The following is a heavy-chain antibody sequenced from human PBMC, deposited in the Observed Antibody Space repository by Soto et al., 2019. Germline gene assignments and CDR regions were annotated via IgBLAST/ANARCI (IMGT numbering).Heavy chain of an antibody. D-gene: IGHD4-17*01. CDR2: ISAYNGNT. V-gene: IGHV1-18*01. J-gene: IGHJ3*02. Sequence: ASVKVSCKASGYTFTSYGISWVRQAPGQGLEWMGWISAYNGNTNYAQKLQGRVTMTTDTSTSTAYMELRSLRSDDTAVYYCARDEVFDRPVTHDAFDIWGQGTMVTVSS. CDR1: GYTFTSYG. CDR3: ARDEVFDRPVTHDAFDI.